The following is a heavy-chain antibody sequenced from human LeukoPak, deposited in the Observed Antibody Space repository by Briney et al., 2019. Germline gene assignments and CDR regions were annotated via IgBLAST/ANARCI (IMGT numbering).Heavy chain of an antibody. D-gene: IGHD2/OR15-2a*01. V-gene: IGHV4-59*01. CDR2: TYYTGST. CDR3: SMGAYYFDY. CDR1: GGSISSYF. Sequence: SETLSLTCTVSGGSISSYFWSWIRQPPGKGLEWIGNTYYTGSTNYNPSLKSRVTISVDTSKNQFSLKLSSVTAADTAVYYCSMGAYYFDYWGQGTLVTVSS. J-gene: IGHJ4*02.